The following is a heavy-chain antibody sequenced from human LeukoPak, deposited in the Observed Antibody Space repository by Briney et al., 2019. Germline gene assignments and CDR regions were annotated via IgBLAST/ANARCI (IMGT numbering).Heavy chain of an antibody. J-gene: IGHJ4*02. V-gene: IGHV1-2*02. CDR2: INPNSGGT. Sequence: GASVKVSCKASGYTFTAYYMHWVRQAPGQGLEWMGWINPNSGGTNYAQKFQGRVTMTRDTSISTAYMELSRLRSDDTAVYYCASSLEMATIDPSFDYWGQGTLVTVSS. D-gene: IGHD5-24*01. CDR1: GYTFTAYY. CDR3: ASSLEMATIDPSFDY.